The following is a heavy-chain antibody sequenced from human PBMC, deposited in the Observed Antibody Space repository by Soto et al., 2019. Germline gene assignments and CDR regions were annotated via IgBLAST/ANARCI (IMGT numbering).Heavy chain of an antibody. J-gene: IGHJ3*02. CDR2: ISYSADKT. CDR3: ARRARTATTNWGAFDI. V-gene: IGHV3-23*01. CDR1: GFTFGNYV. D-gene: IGHD1-7*01. Sequence: PGGSLRLSCAASGFTFGNYVMNWVRQAPGKGLEWVSTISYSADKTFYADSVKGRFTISRDNSRDTLFLQMNSLRADDAAVYYCARRARTATTNWGAFDIWGQGTMVTVSS.